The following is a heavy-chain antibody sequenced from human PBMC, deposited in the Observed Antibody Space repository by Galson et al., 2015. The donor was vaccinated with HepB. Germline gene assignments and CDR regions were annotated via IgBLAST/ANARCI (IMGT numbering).Heavy chain of an antibody. J-gene: IGHJ6*02. D-gene: IGHD5-12*01. V-gene: IGHV3-66*01. CDR1: GFTVTGNC. CDR2: IYSGGHT. Sequence: SLRLSCAASGFTVTGNCMSWVRQAPGKGLEWVSVIYSGGHTYYADSVKGRFSISRDSSKNTLYLQMNSLRAEDTALYYCSREAYSGSDGAFYYYGVDVWGQGTTVTVSS. CDR3: SREAYSGSDGAFYYYGVDV.